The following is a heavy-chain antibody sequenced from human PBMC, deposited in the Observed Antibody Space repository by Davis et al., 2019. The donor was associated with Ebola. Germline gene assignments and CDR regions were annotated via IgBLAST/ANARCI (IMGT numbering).Heavy chain of an antibody. J-gene: IGHJ6*03. D-gene: IGHD4-23*01. Sequence: ASVKVSCKASGYTFTSYDINWVRQATGQGLEWMGWMNPNSGNTGYAQKFQGRVTITADESTSTAYMERGSLRSEETAVYYCARDGKESGYYYMDVWGKGTTVTVSS. CDR3: ARDGKESGYYYMDV. CDR1: GYTFTSYD. V-gene: IGHV1-8*03. CDR2: MNPNSGNT.